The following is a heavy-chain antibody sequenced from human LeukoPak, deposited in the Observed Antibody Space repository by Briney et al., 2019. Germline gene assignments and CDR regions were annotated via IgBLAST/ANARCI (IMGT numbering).Heavy chain of an antibody. Sequence: QSGGSLRLSCAASGFTFSSYAMSWVRQAPGKGLEWVSAISGSGGSTYYADSVKGRFTISRDNSKNTLYLQMNGLRAEDTAVYYCAKDVPYGSGSYYSGWSDAFDIWGQGTMVTVSS. D-gene: IGHD3-10*01. J-gene: IGHJ3*02. CDR3: AKDVPYGSGSYYSGWSDAFDI. V-gene: IGHV3-23*01. CDR1: GFTFSSYA. CDR2: ISGSGGST.